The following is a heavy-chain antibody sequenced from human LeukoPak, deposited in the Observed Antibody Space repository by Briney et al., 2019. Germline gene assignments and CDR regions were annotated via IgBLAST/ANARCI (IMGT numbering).Heavy chain of an antibody. CDR2: MNPNSGNT. Sequence: ASVKVSCKASGYTFTSYDINWVRQATGQGLEWMGWMNPNSGNTGYAQKFQGRVTITRNTSISTAYMELSSLRSEDTAVYYCARETTVAPPGVSDAFDIWGQGTMVTVSS. CDR1: GYTFTSYD. CDR3: ARETTVAPPGVSDAFDI. J-gene: IGHJ3*02. D-gene: IGHD4-23*01. V-gene: IGHV1-8*03.